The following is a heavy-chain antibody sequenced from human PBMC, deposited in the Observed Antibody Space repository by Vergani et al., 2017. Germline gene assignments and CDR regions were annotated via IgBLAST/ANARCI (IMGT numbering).Heavy chain of an antibody. CDR2: IFYSGTS. CDR3: ARVDTQVPATSHFYYMDV. Sequence: QVQLQESGPGVVKPSQTLSLTCAVSGGSISSGDHCWTLIRQRPGKGLEWIGYIFYSGTSYDNPSLRSRLTISVDTSQNQFSLKLRSVTSADTAVYYCARVDTQVPATSHFYYMDVWGKGTTVVVSS. J-gene: IGHJ6*03. CDR1: GGSISSGDHC. D-gene: IGHD6-25*01. V-gene: IGHV4-31*11.